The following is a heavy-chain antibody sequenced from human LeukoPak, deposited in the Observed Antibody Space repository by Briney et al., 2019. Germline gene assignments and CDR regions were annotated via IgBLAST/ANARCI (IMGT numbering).Heavy chain of an antibody. D-gene: IGHD3-10*01. Sequence: GGSLRLSCAASGSTFSSYGMHWVRQAPGKGLEWVAFIRYDGSNKYYADSVKGRFTISRDNSKNTLYLQMNSLRAEDTAVYYCRYYGSGSYYTLDYWGQGTLVTVSS. J-gene: IGHJ4*02. CDR2: IRYDGSNK. CDR3: RYYGSGSYYTLDY. V-gene: IGHV3-30*02. CDR1: GSTFSSYG.